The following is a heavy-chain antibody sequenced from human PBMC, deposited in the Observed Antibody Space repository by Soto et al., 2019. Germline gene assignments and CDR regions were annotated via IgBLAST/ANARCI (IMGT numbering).Heavy chain of an antibody. CDR3: GAYTPGGGGRGY. D-gene: IGHD3-16*01. Sequence: QVQLQESGPGLVKPSETLSLTCTVSGASISRDHWNWIRQPPGKGLEWIGEYSGTTNYNPSLRSRVTNSGDTSNNQFSLKLSSVAAADPARSFCGAYTPGGGGRGYWGQGTLVTVSS. V-gene: IGHV4-59*08. J-gene: IGHJ4*02. CDR1: GASISRDH. CDR2: EYSGTT.